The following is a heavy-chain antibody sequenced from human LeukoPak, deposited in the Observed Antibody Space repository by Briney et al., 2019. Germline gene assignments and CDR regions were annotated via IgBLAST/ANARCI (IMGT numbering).Heavy chain of an antibody. D-gene: IGHD6-6*01. Sequence: SGGSLRLSCAVSGFTFSGFWMSWSRQAPGEGLEWVASINSDGSEGYYADVVKGRFTISRDNAKNSLYLQINSLRAEDTAVYYCARSSYSSSSSVWGQGTMVTVSS. CDR1: GFTFSGFW. CDR2: INSDGSEG. CDR3: ARSSYSSSSSV. J-gene: IGHJ3*01. V-gene: IGHV3-7*03.